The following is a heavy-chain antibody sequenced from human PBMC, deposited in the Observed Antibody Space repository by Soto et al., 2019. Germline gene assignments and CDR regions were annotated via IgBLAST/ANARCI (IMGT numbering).Heavy chain of an antibody. CDR2: IYYSGST. J-gene: IGHJ4*02. CDR1: GASISSGGYY. Sequence: QVQLQESGPGLVKPSQTLSLTCTVSGASISSGGYYWSWIRQHPGKGLEWSGYIYYSGSTYYNPSLKSRLTISVDTSKNQFSLKLSSVTAADTAVYYCARDQGPYYFDYWGQGTLVTVSS. V-gene: IGHV4-31*03. CDR3: ARDQGPYYFDY.